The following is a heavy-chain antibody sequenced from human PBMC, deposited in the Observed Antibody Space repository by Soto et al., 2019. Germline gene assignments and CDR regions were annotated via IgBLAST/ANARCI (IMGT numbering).Heavy chain of an antibody. V-gene: IGHV4-59*01. CDR2: IYYSGST. D-gene: IGHD3-10*01. CDR3: ASLATDYYGSLIRAFDI. J-gene: IGHJ3*02. Sequence: PSETLSLTCTVSGGSISSYYWSWIRQPPGKGLEWIGYIYYSGSTNYNPSLKSRVTISVDTSKNQFSLKLSSVTAADTAVYYCASLATDYYGSLIRAFDIWGQGTMVTVSS. CDR1: GGSISSYY.